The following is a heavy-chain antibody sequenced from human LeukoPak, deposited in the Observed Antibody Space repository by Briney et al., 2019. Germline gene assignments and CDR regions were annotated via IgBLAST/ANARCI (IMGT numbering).Heavy chain of an antibody. D-gene: IGHD3-22*01. J-gene: IGHJ4*02. CDR2: IRYDGSNK. V-gene: IGHV3-30*02. CDR1: GFTFSSYG. CDR3: AKGDLGDYYDSSGYYYY. Sequence: GGSLRLSCAASGFTFSSYGMHWVRQAPGKGLEWVAFIRYDGSNKYYADSVKGRFTISRDNSKNTLYLQMNSLRAEDTAMYYCAKGDLGDYYDSSGYYYYWGQGTLVTVSS.